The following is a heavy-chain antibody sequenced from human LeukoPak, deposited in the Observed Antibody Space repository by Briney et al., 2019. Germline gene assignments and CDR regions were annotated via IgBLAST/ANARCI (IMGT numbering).Heavy chain of an antibody. Sequence: QPGGSLRLSCVASGFTFRSYAMHWVRQGPGKGSEWVAVISYDGSNKYYADSVKGRFTISRDNSENTLYLQMNSLRAEDTAVYYCARDHSSSSPTTLDYWGQGILVTVSP. J-gene: IGHJ4*02. CDR3: ARDHSSSSPTTLDY. CDR1: GFTFRSYA. D-gene: IGHD6-6*01. V-gene: IGHV3-30*04. CDR2: ISYDGSNK.